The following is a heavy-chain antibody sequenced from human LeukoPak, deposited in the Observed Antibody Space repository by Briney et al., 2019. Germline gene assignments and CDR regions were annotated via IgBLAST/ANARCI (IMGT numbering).Heavy chain of an antibody. Sequence: GGSLRLSCTVSGFPVSINSMSWVRQAPGKGLEWVSGISGSGGATYYADSVKGRFTISRDDPHNTLYLQMNSLRAEDTAVYFCARGGVDYYGSGTYYLMYYFDYWGQGALVTVSS. CDR3: ARGGVDYYGSGTYYLMYYFDY. CDR2: ISGSGGAT. CDR1: GFPVSINS. V-gene: IGHV3-23*01. D-gene: IGHD3-10*01. J-gene: IGHJ4*02.